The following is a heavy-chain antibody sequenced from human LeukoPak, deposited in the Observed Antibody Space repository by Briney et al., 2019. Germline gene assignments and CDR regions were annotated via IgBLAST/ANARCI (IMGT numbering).Heavy chain of an antibody. CDR3: ARSPIVSGSSGYYAFDI. CDR1: GFTFSSYS. D-gene: IGHD3-22*01. J-gene: IGHJ3*02. CDR2: ISSSSSYI. V-gene: IGHV3-21*01. Sequence: GGSLLLSCAASGFTFSSYSMNWVRQAPGKGLEWVSSISSSSSYIYYGDSVKGRFTISRDNAKDSLYLQMNSLRAEDTAVYYCARSPIVSGSSGYYAFDIWGQGTMVTVSS.